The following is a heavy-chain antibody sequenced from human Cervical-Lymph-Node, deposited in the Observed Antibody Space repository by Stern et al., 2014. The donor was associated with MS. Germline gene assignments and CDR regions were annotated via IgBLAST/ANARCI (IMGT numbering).Heavy chain of an antibody. D-gene: IGHD2-15*01. V-gene: IGHV3-30*18. J-gene: IGHJ4*02. Sequence: VQLVESGGGVVQPGRSLRLSCAASGFSFTKYGMKWVRQAPGEGLEWIGAISYDGNTKYYLDSVKGRFSIARDNSRTILFLHMSSLRLEDTAIYYCAKPAANSLFDYGGQGTLVTVSS. CDR1: GFSFTKYG. CDR2: ISYDGNTK. CDR3: AKPAANSLFDY.